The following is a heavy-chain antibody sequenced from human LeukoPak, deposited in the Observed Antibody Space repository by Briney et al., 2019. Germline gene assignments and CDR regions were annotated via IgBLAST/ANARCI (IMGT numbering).Heavy chain of an antibody. V-gene: IGHV3-53*01. D-gene: IGHD5-24*01. CDR1: GLTVSSNY. Sequence: GGSLRLSCAASGLTVSSNYMSWVRQAPGKGLEWVSVIYSGGSTYYADSVKGRFTISRDNSKNTLYLQMNSLRAEDTAVYYCARDGYRLDAFDIWGQGTMVTVSS. J-gene: IGHJ3*02. CDR3: ARDGYRLDAFDI. CDR2: IYSGGST.